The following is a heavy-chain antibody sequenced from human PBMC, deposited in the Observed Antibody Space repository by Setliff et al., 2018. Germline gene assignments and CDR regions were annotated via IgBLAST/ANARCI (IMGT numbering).Heavy chain of an antibody. V-gene: IGHV4-61*09. CDR1: GGSISSGSDY. CDR2: IYTSGST. J-gene: IGHJ5*02. CDR3: VRAPVYCSGDCYPRYFDA. Sequence: SETLSLTCSVSGGSISSGSDYWTWIRQPAGKGLEWIGHIYTSGSTNYNPSLKSRVTISVDTSKNQFFLDLTSVTAADTGVYYCVRAPVYCSGDCYPRYFDAWGQGTLVAVSS. D-gene: IGHD2-21*01.